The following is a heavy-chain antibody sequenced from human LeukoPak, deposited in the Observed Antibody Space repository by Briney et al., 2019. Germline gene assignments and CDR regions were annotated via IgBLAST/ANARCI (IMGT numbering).Heavy chain of an antibody. Sequence: SETLALTCTVSGGSISTHYWSWIRQPPGKGLEWLGYIFYTGSTNYNPSLKSRVTMSIDTSKNQFSLKLSSVTAADTAVYYCTSTYSSSSIDYWGQGALVTVSS. D-gene: IGHD6-6*01. CDR1: GGSISTHY. V-gene: IGHV4-59*11. CDR2: IFYTGST. CDR3: TSTYSSSSIDY. J-gene: IGHJ4*02.